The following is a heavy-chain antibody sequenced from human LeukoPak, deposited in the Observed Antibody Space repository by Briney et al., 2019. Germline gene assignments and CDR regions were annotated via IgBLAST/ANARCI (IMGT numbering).Heavy chain of an antibody. CDR3: ARGGYVAAFDI. V-gene: IGHV3-74*01. CDR2: MKGDGSSI. Sequence: GGSLRLSCEASGFTFSSYAMHWAPQVPGKGPVWVSRMKGDGSSISYADSVKGRFTISRDNAKNTVYLQLNSLRAEDTAVYYCARGGYVAAFDIWGQGTKVTVSS. CDR1: GFTFSSYA. J-gene: IGHJ3*02. D-gene: IGHD5-12*01.